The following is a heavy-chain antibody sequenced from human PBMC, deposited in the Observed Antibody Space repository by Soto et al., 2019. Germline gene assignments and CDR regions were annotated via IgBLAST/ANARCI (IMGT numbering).Heavy chain of an antibody. D-gene: IGHD2-8*01. CDR3: ARDRGGRVTASVVWGMDV. J-gene: IGHJ6*02. CDR1: GFTFSSYA. Sequence: QVQLVESGGGVVQPGRSLRLPCAASGFTFSSYAMHWVRQAPGKGLEWVAIISYDGSNTYYADSVKGRFTISRDNSKNTLYLQMNSLRADDTAVYYCARDRGGRVTASVVWGMDVWGQGTTVTVSS. V-gene: IGHV3-30-3*01. CDR2: ISYDGSNT.